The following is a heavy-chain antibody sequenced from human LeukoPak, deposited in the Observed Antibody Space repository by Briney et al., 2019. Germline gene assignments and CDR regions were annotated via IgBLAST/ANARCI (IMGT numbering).Heavy chain of an antibody. CDR3: ARGGYCSTSGCYGNALDI. J-gene: IGHJ3*02. D-gene: IGHD2-2*01. CDR1: GGSISTYY. Sequence: SETLSLTCTVSGGSISTYYWSWIRQPPGKGLEWIGYVFYTGNTNYNPSLKSRVSISVDTSKDQFSLKLSSVTAADTALYYCARGGYCSTSGCYGNALDIWGQGTVVTVSS. V-gene: IGHV4-59*01. CDR2: VFYTGNT.